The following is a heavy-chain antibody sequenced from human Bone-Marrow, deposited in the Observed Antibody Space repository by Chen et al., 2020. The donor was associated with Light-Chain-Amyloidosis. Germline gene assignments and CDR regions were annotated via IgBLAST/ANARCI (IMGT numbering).Heavy chain of an antibody. V-gene: IGHV5-51*01. CDR3: ARRRDGYNFDY. CDR1: GSTFPNYW. D-gene: IGHD5-12*01. J-gene: IGHJ4*02. CDR2: IYPDDSDA. Sequence: EVHLERSGPEVKKPGESLQISCKGSGSTFPNYWIGWVRQMPGKGLEWMGVIYPDDSDARYSPSFEGQVTISADKSITTAYLQWRSLKASDTAMYYCARRRDGYNFDYWGQGTLVTVSS.